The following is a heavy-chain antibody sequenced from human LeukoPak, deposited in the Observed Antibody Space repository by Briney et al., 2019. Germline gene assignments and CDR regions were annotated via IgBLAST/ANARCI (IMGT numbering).Heavy chain of an antibody. CDR3: ARGRIVGAYPFDY. CDR1: GFTVCSNY. V-gene: IGHV3-66*02. D-gene: IGHD1-26*01. J-gene: IGHJ4*02. CDR2: IYSGGST. Sequence: GGSLRLSCAASGFTVCSNYMSWVRRAPGKGLEWVSVIYSGGSTYYAGSVKGRFTISRDNSKNTLYLQMNSLRAEDTAVYYCARGRIVGAYPFDYWGRGTLVSVSS.